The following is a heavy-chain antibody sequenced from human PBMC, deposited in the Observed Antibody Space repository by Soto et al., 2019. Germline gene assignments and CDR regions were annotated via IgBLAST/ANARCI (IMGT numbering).Heavy chain of an antibody. CDR2: IIPILGIA. V-gene: IGHV1-69*02. D-gene: IGHD3-10*01. CDR1: GGTFSSYT. CDR3: ARGDPRSPRAFDI. J-gene: IGHJ3*02. Sequence: ASVKVSCKASGGTFSSYTISWVRQAPGQGLEWMGRIIPILGIANYAQKFQGRVTITADKSTSTAYMELSSLRSEDTAVYYCARGDPRSPRAFDIWGQGTMVTVSS.